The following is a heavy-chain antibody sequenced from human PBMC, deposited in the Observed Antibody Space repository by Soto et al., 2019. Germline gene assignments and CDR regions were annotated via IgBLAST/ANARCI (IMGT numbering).Heavy chain of an antibody. V-gene: IGHV3-23*01. J-gene: IGHJ4*02. D-gene: IGHD2-2*01. CDR3: AKRYCSSTSCPSYFDY. CDR2: ISGSGGST. CDR1: GFTFSSYA. Sequence: GGSLRLSCSASGFTFSSYAMSWVRQAPGKGLEWVSAISGSGGSTYYADSVKGRFTISRDNSKNTLYLQMNSLRAEDTAVYYCAKRYCSSTSCPSYFDYWGQGNLVTGSS.